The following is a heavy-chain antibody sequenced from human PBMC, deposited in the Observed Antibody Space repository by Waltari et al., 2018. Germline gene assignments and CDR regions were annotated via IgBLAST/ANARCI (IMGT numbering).Heavy chain of an antibody. D-gene: IGHD1-26*01. J-gene: IGHJ4*02. V-gene: IGHV3-48*04. CDR3: ARDPPVMVVGVSFDY. CDR1: GFTLRSDS. CDR2: ISSSSSPI. Sequence: EVQLVESGGGLVQPGRSLRLSCAASGFTLRSDSLHWVRQAPGKGLEWISYISSSSSPIYYADSVRGRFTISRDNAKNSVYLQMNSLRAEDTAVYYCARDPPVMVVGVSFDYWGQGTLVTVSS.